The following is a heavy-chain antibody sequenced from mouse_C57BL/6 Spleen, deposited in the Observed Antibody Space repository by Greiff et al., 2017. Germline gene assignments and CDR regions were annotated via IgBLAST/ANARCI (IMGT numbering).Heavy chain of an antibody. D-gene: IGHD1-1*01. V-gene: IGHV1-22*01. CDR2: INPNNGGT. CDR3: ARGLRALDY. CDR1: GYTFTDYN. Sequence: EVQLQESGPELVKPGASVKMSCKASGYTFTDYNMHWVKQSHGKSLEWIGYINPNNGGTSYNQKFKGKATLTVNKSSSTAYMELRSLPSEDSAVYYCARGLRALDYWGQGTTLTVSS. J-gene: IGHJ2*01.